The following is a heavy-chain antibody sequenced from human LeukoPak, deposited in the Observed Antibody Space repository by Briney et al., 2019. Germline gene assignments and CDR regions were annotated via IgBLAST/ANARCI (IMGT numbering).Heavy chain of an antibody. Sequence: GASVKVSCRASGYTFNNYYIHWVRQAPGQGLEWMGWINPKTGGITYSQKFKGRVTMTRDTSLNTAHMEVTGLTFGDTAVYYCAREWGPNYVQGWFDPWGQGTLVSVSS. J-gene: IGHJ5*02. CDR3: AREWGPNYVQGWFDP. D-gene: IGHD3-10*02. CDR2: INPKTGGI. V-gene: IGHV1-2*02. CDR1: GYTFNNYY.